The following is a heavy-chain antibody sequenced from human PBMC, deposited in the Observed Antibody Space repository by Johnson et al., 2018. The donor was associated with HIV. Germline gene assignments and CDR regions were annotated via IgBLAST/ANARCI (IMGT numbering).Heavy chain of an antibody. CDR1: GFSFDDSA. CDR3: ARAVARGQWLANGYI. D-gene: IGHD6-19*01. V-gene: IGHV3-23*04. J-gene: IGHJ3*02. Sequence: VQLVESGGDLAQPGRSLRLSCAASGFSFDDSAMHWVRQAPGKGLEWVSGISGSGGSTYYADSVKGRFTISRDNSKNTLYLQMNSLRAEDTAVYYCARAVARGQWLANGYIWGQGTMVTVSS. CDR2: ISGSGGST.